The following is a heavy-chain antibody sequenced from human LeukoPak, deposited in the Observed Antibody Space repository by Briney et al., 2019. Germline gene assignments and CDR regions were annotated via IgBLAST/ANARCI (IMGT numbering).Heavy chain of an antibody. CDR3: AREPAAAGKNWFDP. CDR2: ISGSSSTI. D-gene: IGHD6-25*01. CDR1: GFTFSSYS. Sequence: GGSLRLSCAASGFTFSSYSMNWVRQAPGKGLEWVSYISGSSSTIYYVDSVKGRFTISRDNAKNSLYLQMNSLRAEDTAVYYCAREPAAAGKNWFDPWGQGTLVTVSS. J-gene: IGHJ5*02. V-gene: IGHV3-48*04.